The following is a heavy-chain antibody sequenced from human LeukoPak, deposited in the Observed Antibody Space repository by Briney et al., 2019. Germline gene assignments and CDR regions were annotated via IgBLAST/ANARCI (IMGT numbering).Heavy chain of an antibody. J-gene: IGHJ3*02. CDR3: ARGWEIAAAGIDAFDI. D-gene: IGHD6-13*01. V-gene: IGHV4-61*02. Sequence: KPSETLSLTCTVSGGSISSGSYYWSWIRQPAGKGLEWIGRIYTSGSTNYNPSLKSRVTISVDTSKNQFSLKLSSVTAADTAVYYCARGWEIAAAGIDAFDIWGQGTMVTVSS. CDR2: IYTSGST. CDR1: GGSISSGSYY.